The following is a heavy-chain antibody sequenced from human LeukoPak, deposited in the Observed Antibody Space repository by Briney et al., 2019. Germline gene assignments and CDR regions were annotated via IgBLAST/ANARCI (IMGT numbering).Heavy chain of an antibody. Sequence: GGSLRLSCAASGFTFSDYYMSWIRQAPGKGLEWVGRIKSKTDGGTTDYAAPVKGRFTISRDDSKNTLYLQMNSLKTEDTAVYYCTTDRTCYYYYYMDVWGKGTTVTVSS. V-gene: IGHV3-15*01. CDR2: IKSKTDGGTT. CDR1: GFTFSDYY. J-gene: IGHJ6*03. CDR3: TTDRTCYYYYYMDV.